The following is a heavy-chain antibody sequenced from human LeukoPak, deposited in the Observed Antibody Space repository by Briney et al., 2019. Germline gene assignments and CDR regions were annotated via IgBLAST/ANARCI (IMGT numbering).Heavy chain of an antibody. CDR3: AKATLLWFGELPGLFQP. V-gene: IGHV3-30*18. CDR1: GFTFSSYG. CDR2: ISYDGSNK. J-gene: IGHJ1*01. Sequence: GGSLRLSCAASGFTFSSYGTHWVRQAPGKGLEWVAVISYDGSNKYYADSVKGRFTISRDNSKNTLYLQMNSLRAEDTAVYYCAKATLLWFGELPGLFQPWGQGTLVTVSS. D-gene: IGHD3-10*01.